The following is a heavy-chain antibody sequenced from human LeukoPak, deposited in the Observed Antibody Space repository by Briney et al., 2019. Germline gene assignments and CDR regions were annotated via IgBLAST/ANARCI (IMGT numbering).Heavy chain of an antibody. CDR1: GYTFTSYG. Sequence: ASVKVSCKASGYTFTSYGISWVRQAPGQGLEWMGWISAYNGNTNYAQKLQGRVTMTTDTSTSTAYMELRSLRSDGTAVYYCARVGIAARPSRWFDPWGQGTLVTVSS. J-gene: IGHJ5*02. CDR3: ARVGIAARPSRWFDP. D-gene: IGHD6-6*01. CDR2: ISAYNGNT. V-gene: IGHV1-18*01.